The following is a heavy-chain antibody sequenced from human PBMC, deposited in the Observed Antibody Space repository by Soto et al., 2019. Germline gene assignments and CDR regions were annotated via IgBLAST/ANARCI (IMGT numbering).Heavy chain of an antibody. V-gene: IGHV3-23*03. CDR1: GFTFSDYT. CDR3: ARRTSGYFGY. Sequence: EVHLLESGGGLVQPGGSLTLSCAASGFTFSDYTMSWVRQAPGKVLECISVILSDYNTYYAGSVRGGFTITRDNSKNTLYLEMNSLRAEDTAVYYCARRTSGYFGYWGQGALVTVSS. J-gene: IGHJ4*02. D-gene: IGHD6-19*01. CDR2: ILSDYNT.